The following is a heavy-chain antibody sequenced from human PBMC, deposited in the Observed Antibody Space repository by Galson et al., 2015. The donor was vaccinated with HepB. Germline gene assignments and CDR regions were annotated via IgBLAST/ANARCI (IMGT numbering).Heavy chain of an antibody. CDR3: AKGYGYSYGFPSDY. J-gene: IGHJ4*02. D-gene: IGHD5-18*01. CDR2: ISGSGGST. V-gene: IGHV3-23*01. CDR1: GFTFSSYA. Sequence: SLRLSCAASGFTFSSYAMSWVRQAPGKGLEWVSAISGSGGSTYYADSVKGRFTISRDNSKNTLYLQMNSLRAEDTAVYYCAKGYGYSYGFPSDYWGQGTLVTVSS.